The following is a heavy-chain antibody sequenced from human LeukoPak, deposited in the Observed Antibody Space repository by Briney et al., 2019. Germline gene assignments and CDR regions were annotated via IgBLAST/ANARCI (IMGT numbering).Heavy chain of an antibody. CDR2: ISGGGST. Sequence: GGSLRLSCAASGFTFSSYAMSWVRQAPGKGLEWVSAISGGGSTYYADSVKGRFTISRDNSKNTLYLQMNSLRAEDTAVYYCAKDGQSGYSYGGGQGTLVTVSS. CDR3: AKDGQSGYSYG. CDR1: GFTFSSYA. J-gene: IGHJ4*02. V-gene: IGHV3-23*01. D-gene: IGHD5-18*01.